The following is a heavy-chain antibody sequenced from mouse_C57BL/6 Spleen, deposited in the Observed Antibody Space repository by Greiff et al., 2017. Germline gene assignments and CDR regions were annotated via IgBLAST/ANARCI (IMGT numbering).Heavy chain of an antibody. CDR1: GFSLTSYG. D-gene: IGHD6-1*01. CDR3: AKSGATLYAMDY. Sequence: VQLQESGPGLVQPSQSLSITCTVSGFSLTSYGVHWVRQSPGKGLEWLGVIWRGGSTDYNAAFMSRLSITKDNSKSQVFFKMNSLQADDTAIYYGAKSGATLYAMDYWGQGTSVTVSS. J-gene: IGHJ4*01. V-gene: IGHV2-5*01. CDR2: IWRGGST.